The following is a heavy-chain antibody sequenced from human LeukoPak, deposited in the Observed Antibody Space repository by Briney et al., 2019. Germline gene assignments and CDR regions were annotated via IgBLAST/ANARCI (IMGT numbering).Heavy chain of an antibody. CDR2: IKEDGSEK. Sequence: PGGSLRLSCAASGFTFSRYWMSWVRQAPGKGLERVANIKEDGSEKYYVDSVKGRFTISRDNAKNSLYLQMNSLRAEDTAVYYCAREVTVVTPAPHPKNWFDPWGQGTLVTVSS. V-gene: IGHV3-7*01. D-gene: IGHD4-23*01. CDR1: GFTFSRYW. CDR3: AREVTVVTPAPHPKNWFDP. J-gene: IGHJ5*02.